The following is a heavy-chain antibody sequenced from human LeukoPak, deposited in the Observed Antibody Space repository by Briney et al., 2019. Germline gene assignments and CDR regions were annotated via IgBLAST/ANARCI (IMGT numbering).Heavy chain of an antibody. CDR2: IYHSGST. CDR3: ARGGKPPRINWFDP. Sequence: SETLSLTCAVYGGSFSGYYWSWIRQPPGKGLEWIGYIYHSGSTYYNPSLKSRVTISVDRSKNQFSLKLSSVTAADTAVYYCARGGKPPRINWFDPWGQGTLVTVSS. V-gene: IGHV4-34*01. J-gene: IGHJ5*02. CDR1: GGSFSGYY.